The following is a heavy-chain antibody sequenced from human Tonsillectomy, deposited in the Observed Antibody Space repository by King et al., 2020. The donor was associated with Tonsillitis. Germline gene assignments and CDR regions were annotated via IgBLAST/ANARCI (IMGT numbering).Heavy chain of an antibody. Sequence: VQLVESGGGLVQPGGSLRLSCAASGFTFSGYWMHWVRQAPGKGLVWVSRTNSDGSTTSYAESVKGRFAISIDNAKSTLYLQMNSLRAEDTAVYYCARCSSGWYPFDYWGQGTLVTVSS. CDR2: TNSDGSTT. D-gene: IGHD6-13*01. J-gene: IGHJ4*02. V-gene: IGHV3-74*01. CDR1: GFTFSGYW. CDR3: ARCSSGWYPFDY.